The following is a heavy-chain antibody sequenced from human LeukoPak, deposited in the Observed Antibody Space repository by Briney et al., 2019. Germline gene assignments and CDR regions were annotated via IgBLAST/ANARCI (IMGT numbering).Heavy chain of an antibody. Sequence: GASVKVSCKASGYTFTDYFMHWVRQAPGQGLEWMGWINPNSGGTNFAQKFQGRVTMTRDTSVTTAYMELNRLESDDTAIYYCAKTDNKYDSRLPFNWGQGTQITVSS. CDR1: GYTFTDYF. V-gene: IGHV1-2*02. CDR2: INPNSGGT. D-gene: IGHD3-22*01. J-gene: IGHJ4*02. CDR3: AKTDNKYDSRLPFN.